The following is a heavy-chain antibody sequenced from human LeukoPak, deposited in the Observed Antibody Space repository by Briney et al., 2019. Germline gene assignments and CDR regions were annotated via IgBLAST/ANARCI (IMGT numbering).Heavy chain of an antibody. D-gene: IGHD5-18*01. Sequence: SETLSLTCTVSGGSIRSYYWSWIRQPAGNGLEWIGRIYASGSTNYNPSLKRRVTMSVDTSKNQFSLKLSSVTAADTAVYYCARDAVDTAIDAFDIWGQGTMVTVSS. CDR1: GGSIRSYY. CDR3: ARDAVDTAIDAFDI. CDR2: IYASGST. V-gene: IGHV4-4*07. J-gene: IGHJ3*02.